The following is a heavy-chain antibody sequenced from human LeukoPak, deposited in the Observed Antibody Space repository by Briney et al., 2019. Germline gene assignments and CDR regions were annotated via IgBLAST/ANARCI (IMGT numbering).Heavy chain of an antibody. D-gene: IGHD3-9*01. CDR2: ISGSGGST. J-gene: IGHJ4*02. Sequence: GGSLRLSCAASGFTFSSYAMSWVRQAPGKGLEWVSAISGSGGSTYYADSVKGRFTISRDNSKNTLYLQMNSLRAEDTAVYYCAKDLAHDYDILTGYSDWGQGTLVTVSS. CDR3: AKDLAHDYDILTGYSD. CDR1: GFTFSSYA. V-gene: IGHV3-23*01.